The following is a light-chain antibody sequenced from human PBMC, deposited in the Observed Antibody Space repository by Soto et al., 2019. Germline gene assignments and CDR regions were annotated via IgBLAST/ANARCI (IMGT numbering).Light chain of an antibody. J-gene: IGLJ2*01. CDR2: EIS. CDR3: SSYTSSSTLGVL. V-gene: IGLV2-14*01. Sequence: QSVLTQPASVSGSPGQSITSSCTGTSSDVGGYNYVSWYQHHPGKAPKLMIFEISNRPSGVSNRFSGSKSGNTASLTISGLQAEDEADYYCSSYTSSSTLGVLFGGGTKLTVL. CDR1: SSDVGGYNY.